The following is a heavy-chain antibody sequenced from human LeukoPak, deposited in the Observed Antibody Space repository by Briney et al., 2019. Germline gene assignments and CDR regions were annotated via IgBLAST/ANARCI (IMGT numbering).Heavy chain of an antibody. V-gene: IGHV3-30-3*01. CDR1: GFTFSRYA. CDR2: ISYDGSNK. CDR3: ARGPVARKYYYDSSGYYPFDY. Sequence: GGSLRLSCAASGFTFSRYAMHWVRQAPGKRLEWVAVISYDGSNKYADSVKGRFTISRDNSKNTLYLQMNSLRAEDTAVYYCARGPVARKYYYDSSGYYPFDYWGQGTLVTVSS. J-gene: IGHJ4*02. D-gene: IGHD3-22*01.